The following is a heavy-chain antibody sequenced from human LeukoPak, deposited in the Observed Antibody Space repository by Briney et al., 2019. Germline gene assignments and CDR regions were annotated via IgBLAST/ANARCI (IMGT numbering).Heavy chain of an antibody. CDR2: ISWNSGSI. V-gene: IGHV3-9*01. J-gene: IGHJ5*02. D-gene: IGHD2-21*02. Sequence: GGSLRLSCAASGFTFDDYAMHWVRQAPGKGLEWVSGISWNSGSIGYADSVKGRFTISRDNAKNSLYLQMNSLRAEDTALYYCAKDGLAYCGGDCYSNWFDPWGQGTLVTVSS. CDR3: AKDGLAYCGGDCYSNWFDP. CDR1: GFTFDDYA.